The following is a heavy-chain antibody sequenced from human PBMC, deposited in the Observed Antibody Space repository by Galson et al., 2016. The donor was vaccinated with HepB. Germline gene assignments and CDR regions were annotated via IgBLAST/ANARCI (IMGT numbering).Heavy chain of an antibody. D-gene: IGHD3-3*01. CDR2: INPSGGST. CDR1: GYTFTRYY. J-gene: IGHJ5*02. V-gene: IGHV1-46*01. Sequence: SVKVSCKASGYTFTRYYMHWVRQAPGQGLEWMGIINPSGGSTSYAQKFQGRVTMTSDTSTSTVYMELSSLRSKDTAVYYCAREAERFLEWNPEWFDPWGQGTLVTVSS. CDR3: AREAERFLEWNPEWFDP.